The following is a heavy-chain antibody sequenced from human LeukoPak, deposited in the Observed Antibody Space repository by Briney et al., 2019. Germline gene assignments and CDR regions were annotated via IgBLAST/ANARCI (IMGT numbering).Heavy chain of an antibody. CDR3: ARERNSGSYS. CDR1: GYTFPSYF. CDR2: IIPIFGTA. J-gene: IGHJ4*02. Sequence: SVKVSCKASGYTFPSYFMHWVRQAPGQGLEWMGGIIPIFGTANYAQKFQGRVTITADESTSTAYMELSSLRSEDTAVHYCARERNSGSYSWGQGTLVTVSS. V-gene: IGHV1-69*13. D-gene: IGHD1-26*01.